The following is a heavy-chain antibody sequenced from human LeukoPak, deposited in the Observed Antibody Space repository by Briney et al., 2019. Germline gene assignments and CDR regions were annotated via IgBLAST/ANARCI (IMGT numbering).Heavy chain of an antibody. CDR1: GGSISSYY. CDR2: IHYSGGT. Sequence: SETLSLTCTVSGGSISSYYWSWIRQPPGKGLEWIGYIHYSGGTNYNPSLKSRVAISVDTSKNQFSLKLSSVTAADTAVYYCARVAPDYYGSGSYYVYWFDPWGQGTLVTVSS. V-gene: IGHV4-59*01. D-gene: IGHD3-10*01. J-gene: IGHJ5*02. CDR3: ARVAPDYYGSGSYYVYWFDP.